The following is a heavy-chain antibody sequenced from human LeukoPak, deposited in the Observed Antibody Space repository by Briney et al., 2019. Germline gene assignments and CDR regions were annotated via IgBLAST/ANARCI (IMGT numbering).Heavy chain of an antibody. CDR3: ARVVKYRSGPLTDLLPYYFDY. J-gene: IGHJ4*02. CDR1: GYTFTSYA. Sequence: GASVKVSCKASGYTFTSYAMRWVRQAPGQRLEWMGWINAGNGNTKYSQEFQGRVTITRDTSASTAYMELSSLRSEDMAVYYCARVVKYRSGPLTDLLPYYFDYWGQGTLVTVSS. V-gene: IGHV1-3*03. CDR2: INAGNGNT. D-gene: IGHD6-19*01.